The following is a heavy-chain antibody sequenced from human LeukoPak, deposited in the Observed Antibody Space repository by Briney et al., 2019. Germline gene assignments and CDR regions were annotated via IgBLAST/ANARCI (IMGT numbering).Heavy chain of an antibody. J-gene: IGHJ3*02. V-gene: IGHV4-34*01. CDR2: INHSGST. Sequence: SETLSLTCAVYGGSFSGYYWSWIHQPPGKGLEWIGEINHSGSTNYNPSLKSRVTISVDTSKNQFSLKLSSVTAADTAVYYCARAWLFSSSWPDAFDIWGQGTMVTVSS. D-gene: IGHD6-13*01. CDR3: ARAWLFSSSWPDAFDI. CDR1: GGSFSGYY.